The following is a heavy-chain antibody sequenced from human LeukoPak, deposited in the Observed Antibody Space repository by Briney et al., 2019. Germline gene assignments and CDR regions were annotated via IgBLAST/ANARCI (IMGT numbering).Heavy chain of an antibody. J-gene: IGHJ4*02. Sequence: GGSLRLSCAASGFTFSSYAMSWVRQAPGKGLEWVSTIGGGGESTYYADSVKGRFTISRDNSNNTLYLQMNSLRAEDTAEYYCAKDLSGSGSYYPLDYWGQGTLVTVSS. CDR2: IGGGGEST. CDR3: AKDLSGSGSYYPLDY. CDR1: GFTFSSYA. D-gene: IGHD3-10*01. V-gene: IGHV3-23*01.